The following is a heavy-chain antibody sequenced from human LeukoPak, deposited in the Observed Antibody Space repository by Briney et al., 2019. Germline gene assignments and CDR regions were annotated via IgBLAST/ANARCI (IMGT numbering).Heavy chain of an antibody. D-gene: IGHD2-8*01. J-gene: IGHJ4*02. CDR1: GFTFNNYN. V-gene: IGHV3-21*04. CDR3: ARDLYCTNGVCFPTDY. CDR2: ITSSGTYI. Sequence: GGSLRLSCAASGFTFNNYNMNWVRQAPGRALEWVSSITSSGTYIFYADSVKGRFTISRDNAKNSLYLQMNSLRAEDTALYYCARDLYCTNGVCFPTDYWGQGTLVTVSS.